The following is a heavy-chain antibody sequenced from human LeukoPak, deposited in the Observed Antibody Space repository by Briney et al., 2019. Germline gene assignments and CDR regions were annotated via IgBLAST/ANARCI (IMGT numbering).Heavy chain of an antibody. CDR3: AGYDSSGSKQTGY. CDR2: INHSGST. D-gene: IGHD3-22*01. J-gene: IGHJ4*02. Sequence: SQTLSLTCAVSGGSISSGGYSWSWIRQPPGKGLEWIGEINHSGSTNYNPSLKSRVTISVDTSKNQFSLKLSSVTAADTAVYYCAGYDSSGSKQTGYWGQGTLVAVSS. V-gene: IGHV4-30-2*01. CDR1: GGSISSGGYS.